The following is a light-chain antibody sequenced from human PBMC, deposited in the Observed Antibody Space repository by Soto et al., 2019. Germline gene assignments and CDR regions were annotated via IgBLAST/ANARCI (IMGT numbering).Light chain of an antibody. CDR1: QDISKY. J-gene: IGKJ4*01. CDR3: QQFDNLPLT. V-gene: IGKV1-33*01. Sequence: DIQMTQSPSSLSASVGDRVTITCQASQDISKYLTWYQQKPGKAPKILIYDVSVLEAGVPSRFSGGGSGTHFTLTISSLQAEDAATYYCQQFDNLPLTFAGGTKVEIK. CDR2: DVS.